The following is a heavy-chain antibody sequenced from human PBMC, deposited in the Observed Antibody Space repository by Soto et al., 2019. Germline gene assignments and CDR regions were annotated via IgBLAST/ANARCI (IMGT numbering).Heavy chain of an antibody. CDR2: ISYDGSNK. V-gene: IGHV3-30-3*01. D-gene: IGHD2-2*01. Sequence: QVQLVESGGGVVQPGRSLRLSCAASGFTFSSYAMHWVRQAPGKGLEWVAVISYDGSNKYYADSVKGRFTISRDNSKNTLYLQMNSLRAEDTAVYYCASLLVVPADEPFSGMDVWGQGTTVTVSS. J-gene: IGHJ6*02. CDR3: ASLLVVPADEPFSGMDV. CDR1: GFTFSSYA.